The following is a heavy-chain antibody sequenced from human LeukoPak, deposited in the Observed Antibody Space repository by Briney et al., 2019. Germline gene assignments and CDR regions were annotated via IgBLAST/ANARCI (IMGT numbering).Heavy chain of an antibody. CDR1: GGTFSSYA. CDR3: ARIRDGYNDAYDI. CDR2: INPGGDNT. J-gene: IGHJ3*02. V-gene: IGHV1-46*01. D-gene: IGHD5-24*01. Sequence: VASVKVSCKASGGTFSSYAISWVRQAPGQRLEWMGLINPGGDNTNYAQNFQGRVTMTSDTSARTVYMELSSLRSEDTAIYYCARIRDGYNDAYDIWGQGTVVTVPS.